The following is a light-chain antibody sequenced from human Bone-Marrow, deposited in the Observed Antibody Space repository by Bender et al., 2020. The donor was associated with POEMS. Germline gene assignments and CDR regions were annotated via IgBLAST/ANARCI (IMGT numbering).Light chain of an antibody. CDR1: NSNIGAGYD. Sequence: QSVLTQPPSVSGAPGQTVTISCTGSNSNIGAGYDVHWYQQLPGTAPRLLIYGNNNRPSGVPDRFSASKSGTSASLAIAGLQTEDEADYYCQSYDSSLTAFFGGGTKLTVL. CDR3: QSYDSSLTAF. J-gene: IGLJ2*01. V-gene: IGLV1-40*01. CDR2: GNN.